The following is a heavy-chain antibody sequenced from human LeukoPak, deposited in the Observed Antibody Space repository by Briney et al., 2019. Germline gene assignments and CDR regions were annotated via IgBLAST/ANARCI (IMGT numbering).Heavy chain of an antibody. V-gene: IGHV3-33*06. Sequence: GGSLRLSCAASGFTFSSYAISWVRQAPGKGLEWVAVIWYDGSNKYYADSVKGRFTISRDNSKNTLYLQMNSLRAEDTAVYYCAKGAPTTVTTRYFDYWGQGTLVAVSS. CDR3: AKGAPTTVTTRYFDY. CDR2: IWYDGSNK. J-gene: IGHJ4*02. CDR1: GFTFSSYA. D-gene: IGHD4-17*01.